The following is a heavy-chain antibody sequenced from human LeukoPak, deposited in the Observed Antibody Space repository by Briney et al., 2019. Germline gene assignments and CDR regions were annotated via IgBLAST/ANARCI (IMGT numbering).Heavy chain of an antibody. CDR2: ISGSGGST. V-gene: IGHV3-23*01. CDR3: AKGVGYYDSSGYCFDY. J-gene: IGHJ4*02. D-gene: IGHD3-22*01. CDR1: GFTFSSYA. Sequence: GGSLRLSRAASGFTFSSYAMSWVRQAPGKGLEWVSAISGSGGSTYYADSVKGRFTISRDNSKNTLYLQMNSLRAEDTAVYYCAKGVGYYDSSGYCFDYWGQGTLVTVSS.